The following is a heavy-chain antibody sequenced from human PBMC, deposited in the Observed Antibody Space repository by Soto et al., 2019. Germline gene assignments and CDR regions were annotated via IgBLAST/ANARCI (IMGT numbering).Heavy chain of an antibody. D-gene: IGHD2-15*01. CDR1: GGSITSSSYY. J-gene: IGHJ4*02. Sequence: QLQLQESGPGLVKPSETLSLTCTVSGGSITSSSYYWGWIRQPPGKGLEWIGSIYYSGSTYYNPSLKGPVPISVDTAKNQFSLKLGSVTAADTAVYYCAPRSLGEYCSGGSCSAPDYWGQGTLVTVSS. V-gene: IGHV4-39*01. CDR3: APRSLGEYCSGGSCSAPDY. CDR2: IYYSGST.